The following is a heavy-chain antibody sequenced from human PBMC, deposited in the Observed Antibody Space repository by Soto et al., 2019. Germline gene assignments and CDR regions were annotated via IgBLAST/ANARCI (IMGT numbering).Heavy chain of an antibody. CDR2: ISSSGSII. CDR1: GFTFSDNY. J-gene: IGHJ4*02. D-gene: IGHD3-22*01. CDR3: ARDLGYYESDGYFDY. Sequence: GGSLRLSCAASGFTFSDNYMSWIRQAPGKWLEWVSYISSSGSIIYYADSVKGRFTISRDNAKNSLYLQMNSLRAEDTAVYYCARDLGYYESDGYFDYWGQGXLVTVYS. V-gene: IGHV3-11*01.